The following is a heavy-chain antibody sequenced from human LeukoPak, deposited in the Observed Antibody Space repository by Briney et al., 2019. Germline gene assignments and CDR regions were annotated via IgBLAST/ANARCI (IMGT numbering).Heavy chain of an antibody. CDR3: ARDSYYGAAGIDY. CDR2: IYYSGST. Sequence: SETLSLTCTVSGGSISSYYWSWIRQPPGKGLEWIGYIYYSGSTNYNPSLKSRVTISVDTPKNQFSLKLSSVTAADTAVYYCARDSYYGAAGIDYWGQGTLVTVSS. CDR1: GGSISSYY. V-gene: IGHV4-59*01. D-gene: IGHD3-10*01. J-gene: IGHJ4*02.